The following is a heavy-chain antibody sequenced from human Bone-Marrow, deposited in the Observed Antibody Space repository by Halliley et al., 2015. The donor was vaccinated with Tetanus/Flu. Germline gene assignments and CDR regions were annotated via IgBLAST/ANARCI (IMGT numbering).Heavy chain of an antibody. V-gene: IGHV3-9*01. Sequence: SLRLSCVASGFTFDDYAMHWVRQAPGKGLEWVSGVFWNGAGIDYAGSVKGRFFISRDNAKNSLYLLMNSLRTADTAVYYCAKSLRSGYFRFDALEIWGQGTMVTVSS. CDR2: VFWNGAGI. D-gene: IGHD3-3*01. J-gene: IGHJ3*02. CDR1: GFTFDDYA. CDR3: AKSLRSGYFRFDALEI.